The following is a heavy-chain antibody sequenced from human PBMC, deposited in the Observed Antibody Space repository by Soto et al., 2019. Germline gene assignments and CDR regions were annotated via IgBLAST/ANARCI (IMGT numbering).Heavy chain of an antibody. Sequence: PSETLSLTCTVSGGSISSYYWSWIRQPPGKGLEWIGYIYYSGSTNYNPSLKSRVTISVDTSKHQFSLQLSSVTAADTAVYYCDRNYGPGYIFDYWGQGTLVIVSS. J-gene: IGHJ4*02. CDR1: GGSISSYY. D-gene: IGHD3-10*01. CDR2: IYYSGST. CDR3: DRNYGPGYIFDY. V-gene: IGHV4-59*08.